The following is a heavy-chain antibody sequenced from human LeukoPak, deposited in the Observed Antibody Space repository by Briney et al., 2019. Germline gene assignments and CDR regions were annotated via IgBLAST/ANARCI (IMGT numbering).Heavy chain of an antibody. CDR3: ARHFDYSNYYYYYMDV. V-gene: IGHV4-39*01. J-gene: IGHJ6*03. Sequence: PSDTLSLTCTVSGGSISSSSYYWGWIRQPPGKGLEWIGSTYYSGGTYYNPSLKSRVTICVDTSKNQFSLKLSSVTAADTAVYYCARHFDYSNYYYYYMDVWGKGTTVTVSS. CDR1: GGSISSSSYY. CDR2: TYYSGGT. D-gene: IGHD4-11*01.